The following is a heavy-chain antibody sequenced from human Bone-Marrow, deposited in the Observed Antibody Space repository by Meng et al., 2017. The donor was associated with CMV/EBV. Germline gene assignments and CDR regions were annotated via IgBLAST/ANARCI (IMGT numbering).Heavy chain of an antibody. CDR1: GFTFSSYS. V-gene: IGHV3-21*01. CDR2: ISSSSSYI. Sequence: GESLKISCAASGFTFSSYSMNWVRQAPGKGLEWVSSISSSSSYIYYADSVKGRFTISRDNAKNSLYLQMNSLRAEDTAVYYCARVPPGGIVPAARDYYYGMDVWGQGTTVTFYS. D-gene: IGHD2-2*01. J-gene: IGHJ6*02. CDR3: ARVPPGGIVPAARDYYYGMDV.